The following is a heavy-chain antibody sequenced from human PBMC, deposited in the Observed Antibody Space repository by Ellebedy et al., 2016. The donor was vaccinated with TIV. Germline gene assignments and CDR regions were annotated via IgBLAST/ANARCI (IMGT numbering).Heavy chain of an antibody. CDR1: GFSFSSYA. V-gene: IGHV3-74*01. J-gene: IGHJ6*02. CDR3: ARVEVGRSGPSYGMDV. D-gene: IGHD6-19*01. Sequence: PGGSLRLSCAASGFSFSSYAMSWVRQAPGKGLVWVSRIDSDGSSTTYVDSVKGRFTISRDNAKNTLYLQMNSLRAEDTAVYYCARVEVGRSGPSYGMDVWGQGTTVTVSS. CDR2: IDSDGSST.